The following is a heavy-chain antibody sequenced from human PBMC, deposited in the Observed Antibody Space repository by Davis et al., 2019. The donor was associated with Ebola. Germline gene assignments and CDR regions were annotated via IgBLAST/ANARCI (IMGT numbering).Heavy chain of an antibody. CDR2: ISYDGSNK. V-gene: IGHV3-30-3*01. D-gene: IGHD6-19*01. CDR3: ARDRGAAVAVWGDY. Sequence: GESLKISCAASGFTFSSYAMSWVRQAPGKGLEWVAVISYDGSNKYYADSVKGRFTISRDNSKNTLYLQMSSLRAEDTAVYYCARDRGAAVAVWGDYWGQGTLVTVSS. J-gene: IGHJ4*02. CDR1: GFTFSSYA.